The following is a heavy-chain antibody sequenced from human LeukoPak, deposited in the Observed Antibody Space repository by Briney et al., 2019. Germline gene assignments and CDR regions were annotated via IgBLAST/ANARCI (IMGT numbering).Heavy chain of an antibody. J-gene: IGHJ6*04. Sequence: SETLSLNCAVYGGSFSGYYWSWIRQPPGKGLEWIGEINHGGSTYYNPSLKSRVTISVDTSKNQFSLKLSSVTAADTAVYYCARGLYYYGSGSYYSPPWYYYYGMDVWGKGTTVTVSS. CDR1: GGSFSGYY. CDR3: ARGLYYYGSGSYYSPPWYYYYGMDV. V-gene: IGHV4-34*01. CDR2: INHGGST. D-gene: IGHD3-10*01.